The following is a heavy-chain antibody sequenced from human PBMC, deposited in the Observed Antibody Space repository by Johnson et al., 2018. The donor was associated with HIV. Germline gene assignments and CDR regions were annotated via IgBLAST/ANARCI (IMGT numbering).Heavy chain of an antibody. CDR3: ARDSGVNYGWDAFDI. CDR1: GFTFSTYA. V-gene: IGHV3-30*02. Sequence: VQLLESGGGVVQPGRSLRLSCAASGFTFSTYAMHWVRQAPGKGLEWVAFIRYDGSHKYYVDSVKGRLTISRDNAKNSLYLQMNSLRAEDTAVYYCARDSGVNYGWDAFDIWGQGTMVTVSS. CDR2: IRYDGSHK. D-gene: IGHD4-17*01. J-gene: IGHJ3*02.